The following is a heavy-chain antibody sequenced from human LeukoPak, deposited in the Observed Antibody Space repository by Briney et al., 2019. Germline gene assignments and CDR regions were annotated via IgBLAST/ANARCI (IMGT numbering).Heavy chain of an antibody. Sequence: GESLKISCKGSGYSFTNYWIGWVRQMPGKGLEWMGIIYPGDSDTRYSPSFQGQVTISADKSISTAYLQWSSLKTSDTAMYYCARHPRIPRERRHYYYYMDVWGKGTTVTVSS. CDR1: GYSFTNYW. V-gene: IGHV5-51*01. D-gene: IGHD1-1*01. CDR3: ARHPRIPRERRHYYYYMDV. CDR2: IYPGDSDT. J-gene: IGHJ6*03.